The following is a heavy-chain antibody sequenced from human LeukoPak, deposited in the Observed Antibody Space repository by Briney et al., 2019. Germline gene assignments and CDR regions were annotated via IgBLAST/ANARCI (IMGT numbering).Heavy chain of an antibody. CDR3: ARGFSSSWSYFEN. CDR2: IIPLLNTS. V-gene: IGHV1-69*05. D-gene: IGHD6-13*01. J-gene: IGHJ4*02. CDR1: GGTFRSKA. Sequence: SVKVSCKASGGTFRSKAINWVRQAPGQGLEWMGGIIPLLNTSIYAQKFQGRVTIITDESATTADMELNSLRSEDTAVYFCARGFSSSWSYFENWGQGTLVTVTS.